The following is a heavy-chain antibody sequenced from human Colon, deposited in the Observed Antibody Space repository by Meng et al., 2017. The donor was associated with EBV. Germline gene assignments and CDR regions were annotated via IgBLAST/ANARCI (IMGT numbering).Heavy chain of an antibody. Sequence: QVQLQQWGARLLKPSXXLSLSCTVSGGSITSSDYYWGWIRQPPGKGLEWIGNIHYTGSTSYNPSLKSRVTISEDTSKNQFSLKMSSVTAADTAVYFCARDGGRDGDSDYWGQGTLATVSS. J-gene: IGHJ4*02. D-gene: IGHD4-17*01. CDR3: ARDGGRDGDSDY. V-gene: IGHV4-39*07. CDR1: GGSITSSDYY. CDR2: IHYTGST.